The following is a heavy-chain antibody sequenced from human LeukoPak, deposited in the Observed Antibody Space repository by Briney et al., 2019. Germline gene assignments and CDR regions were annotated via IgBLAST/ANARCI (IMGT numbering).Heavy chain of an antibody. J-gene: IGHJ4*02. CDR1: GYTFTSYD. CDR3: ARRLGYCSDGSCYSLNY. V-gene: IGHV1-8*01. Sequence: GASVKVPCKASGYTFTSYDINWVRQATGQGLEWMGWMNPNSGNTGYAQKFQGRVAMTRNSSISTAYMELSSLRSEDTAVYYCARRLGYCSDGSCYSLNYWGQGTLVTVSS. CDR2: MNPNSGNT. D-gene: IGHD2-15*01.